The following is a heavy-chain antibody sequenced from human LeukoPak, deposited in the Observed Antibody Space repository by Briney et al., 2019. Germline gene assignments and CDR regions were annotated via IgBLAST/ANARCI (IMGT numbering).Heavy chain of an antibody. V-gene: IGHV3-11*06. Sequence: PGGSLRLSCAGSGFTFSDYSMRWVRQAPGKGVELVSYITQRSSFTKSADSVGGRFTISRDNDKNSLYLQMNNLRAEDTAVYYCARLLDHFSGDTRWGAFHIWGQGTMVTVSS. CDR2: ITQRSSFT. J-gene: IGHJ3*02. CDR1: GFTFSDYS. CDR3: ARLLDHFSGDTRWGAFHI. D-gene: IGHD4-17*01.